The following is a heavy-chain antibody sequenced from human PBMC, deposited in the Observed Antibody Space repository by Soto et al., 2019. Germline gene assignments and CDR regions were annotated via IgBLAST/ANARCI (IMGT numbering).Heavy chain of an antibody. CDR2: SSGSGSNT. Sequence: GGSLRLSCAASGFTFSTYSMNWVRQAPGKGLEWVSVSSGSGSNTNYADSVKGRFTISRDNSKNTVYLQMNSLRAEDTAVYYCAKGGYSSPFDYWGQGTLVTVSS. CDR1: GFTFSTYS. J-gene: IGHJ4*02. CDR3: AKGGYSSPFDY. D-gene: IGHD6-13*01. V-gene: IGHV3-23*01.